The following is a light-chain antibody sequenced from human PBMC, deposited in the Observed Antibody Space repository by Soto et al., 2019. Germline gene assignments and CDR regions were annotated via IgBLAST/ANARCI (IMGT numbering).Light chain of an antibody. CDR2: GAS. V-gene: IGKV3-15*01. CDR1: QSVSSN. CDR3: QQYNSWPPLT. Sequence: EIVMTQSPATLSVSPGERATLSCRASQSVSSNLAWYQQKPGQAPRLLIYGASTRATGIPARCSGSGSGTEFTLTISSLQSEDLAVYYCQQYNSWPPLTFGGGTKVEIK. J-gene: IGKJ4*01.